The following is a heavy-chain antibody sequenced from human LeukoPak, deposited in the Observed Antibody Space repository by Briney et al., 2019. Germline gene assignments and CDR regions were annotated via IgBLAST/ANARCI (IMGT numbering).Heavy chain of an antibody. CDR2: MNPNSGNT. Sequence: ASVKVSCKASGYTYTSYDINWVRQATGQGLEWMGWMNPNSGNTGYAQKFQGRVTMTRNTSISTAYMELSSLRSEDTAVYYCARGNYDYIWGSYRYTGLRYWGQGTLVTVSS. J-gene: IGHJ4*02. CDR3: ARGNYDYIWGSYRYTGLRY. CDR1: GYTYTSYD. D-gene: IGHD3-16*02. V-gene: IGHV1-8*01.